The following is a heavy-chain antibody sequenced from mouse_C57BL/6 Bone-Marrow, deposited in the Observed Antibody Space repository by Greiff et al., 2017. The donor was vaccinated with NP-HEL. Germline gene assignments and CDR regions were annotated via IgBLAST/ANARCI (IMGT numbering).Heavy chain of an antibody. CDR3: ARGTTVVPYYFDY. Sequence: VQLQQSGPELVKPGASVKISCKASGYSFTGYYMNWVKQSPEKSLEWIGEINPSTGGTTYNQKFKAKATLTVDKSSSTAYMQLKSLTSEDSAVYYCARGTTVVPYYFDYGGQGTTLTVSS. D-gene: IGHD1-1*01. CDR2: INPSTGGT. J-gene: IGHJ2*01. V-gene: IGHV1-42*01. CDR1: GYSFTGYY.